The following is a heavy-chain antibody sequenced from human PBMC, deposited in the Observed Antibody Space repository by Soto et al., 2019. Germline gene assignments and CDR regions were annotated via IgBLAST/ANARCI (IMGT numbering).Heavy chain of an antibody. V-gene: IGHV3-33*01. Sequence: GGSLRLSCAASGFTFSGYGINWVRQAPGKGLEWVAIIWFDGNHEFYADSVKGRFTVSRDNSKNTVHLQMNSLRVEDTAIYFCARDGEYHDSSGKLDYWGQGTLVTVSS. D-gene: IGHD3-22*01. CDR2: IWFDGNHE. CDR1: GFTFSGYG. CDR3: ARDGEYHDSSGKLDY. J-gene: IGHJ4*02.